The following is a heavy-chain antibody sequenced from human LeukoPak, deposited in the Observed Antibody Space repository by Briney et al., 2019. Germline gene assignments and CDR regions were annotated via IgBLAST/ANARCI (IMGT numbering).Heavy chain of an antibody. V-gene: IGHV1-3*01. CDR3: VRGQTVTTGNWFDP. D-gene: IGHD4-17*01. CDR1: GYTFTSYA. J-gene: IGHJ5*02. Sequence: ASVKVSCKASGYTFTSYAMHWVRQAPGQRLEWMGWLNAGNGNTRYSQKFQDRVTITRDTSASTAYMELSSLRSEDTAVYYCVRGQTVTTGNWFDPWDQGTLVTVSS. CDR2: LNAGNGNT.